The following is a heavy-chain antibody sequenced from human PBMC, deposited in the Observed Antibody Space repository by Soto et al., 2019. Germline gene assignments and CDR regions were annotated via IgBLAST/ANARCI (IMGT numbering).Heavy chain of an antibody. Sequence: GGSLRLSCAASGFTFSSYAMSWVRQAPGKGLEWVSAISGSGGSTYYADSVKGRFTISGDNSKNTLYLQMNSLRAEDTAVYYCAKNSGYDTGYFDYWGQGTLVTVSS. CDR1: GFTFSSYA. D-gene: IGHD5-12*01. J-gene: IGHJ4*02. CDR3: AKNSGYDTGYFDY. V-gene: IGHV3-23*01. CDR2: ISGSGGST.